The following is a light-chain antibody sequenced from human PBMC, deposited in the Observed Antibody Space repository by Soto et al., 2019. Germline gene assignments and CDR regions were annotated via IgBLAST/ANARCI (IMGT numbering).Light chain of an antibody. CDR2: DYS. V-gene: IGLV1-40*01. Sequence: QLVLTQPPSVSGAPGQRVTISCSGTSSNIGADYDVHWYQQLPGTAPKLLIFDYSIRPSGVPDRFSASKSGTSASLAITGLQAEDEADYYCAAWDDSLNGWVFGGGTQLTVL. CDR1: SSNIGADYD. CDR3: AAWDDSLNGWV. J-gene: IGLJ3*02.